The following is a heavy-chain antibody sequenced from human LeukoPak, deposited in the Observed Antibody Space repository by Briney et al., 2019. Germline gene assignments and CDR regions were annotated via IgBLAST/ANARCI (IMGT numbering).Heavy chain of an antibody. CDR3: ARQTAMGRSGDY. J-gene: IGHJ4*02. V-gene: IGHV5-51*01. Sequence: GESLKISCKASGHIFTSYWIGWVRQMPGKGLEWMGIIDPSDSETRYTPSFQGQVTISVDKSLTTAYLQWSSLKASDTAMYYCARQTAMGRSGDYWGQGTLVTVSS. CDR2: IDPSDSET. D-gene: IGHD5-18*01. CDR1: GHIFTSYW.